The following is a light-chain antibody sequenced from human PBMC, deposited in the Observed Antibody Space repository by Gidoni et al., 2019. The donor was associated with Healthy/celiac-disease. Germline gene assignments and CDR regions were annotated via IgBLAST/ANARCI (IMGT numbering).Light chain of an antibody. CDR3: QQYNNWLSIT. CDR2: GAS. J-gene: IGKJ5*01. V-gene: IGKV3-15*01. CDR1: QSVSSN. Sequence: EILIPQSPATLSLSPGERATLSCRASQSVSSNLAWYQQKPGQAPRLLIYGASTRATCIPARFSGSGSGTEFTLTISSLQSEDFAVYYCQQYNNWLSITFGQGTRLEIK.